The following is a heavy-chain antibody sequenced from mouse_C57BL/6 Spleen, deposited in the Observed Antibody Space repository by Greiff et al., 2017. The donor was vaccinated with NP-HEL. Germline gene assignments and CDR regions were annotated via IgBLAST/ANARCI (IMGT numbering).Heavy chain of an antibody. CDR1: GYTFTSYW. V-gene: IGHV1-64*01. Sequence: QVQLQQPGAELVKPGASVKLSCKASGYTFTSYWMHWVKQRPGQGLEWIGMIHPNSGSTNYNEKFKSKATLTVDKSSSTAYMQLSSLTSEDSAVYYCAREDYYGSSSRYFDVWGTGTTVTVSS. CDR2: IHPNSGST. D-gene: IGHD1-1*01. CDR3: AREDYYGSSSRYFDV. J-gene: IGHJ1*03.